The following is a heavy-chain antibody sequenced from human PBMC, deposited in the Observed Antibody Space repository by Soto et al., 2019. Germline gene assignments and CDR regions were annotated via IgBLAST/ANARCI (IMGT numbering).Heavy chain of an antibody. J-gene: IGHJ3*02. V-gene: IGHV3-11*01. Sequence: GGSLRLSCAASGFTFSDYYMSWIRQAPGKGLEWVSCISSSGSTIYYADSVKGRFTISRDNAKNSLYLQMNSLRAEDTAVYYCAGTMMAGAFDIWGQGTMVTVSS. CDR3: AGTMMAGAFDI. CDR2: ISSSGSTI. D-gene: IGHD3-22*01. CDR1: GFTFSDYY.